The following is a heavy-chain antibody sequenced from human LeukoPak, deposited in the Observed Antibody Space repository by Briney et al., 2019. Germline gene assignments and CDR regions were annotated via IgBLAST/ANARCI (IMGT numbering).Heavy chain of an antibody. V-gene: IGHV3-64*01. CDR1: GFTFSSYA. CDR2: ISSNGGST. Sequence: GGSLRLSCAASGFTFSSYAMHWVRQAPGKGLEYVSAISSNGGSTYYANSVKGRFTISRDNSKNTLYLQMGSLRAEDMAVYYCARGRFVEQKPGEYWGQGTLVTVSS. J-gene: IGHJ4*02. D-gene: IGHD3-10*01. CDR3: ARGRFVEQKPGEY.